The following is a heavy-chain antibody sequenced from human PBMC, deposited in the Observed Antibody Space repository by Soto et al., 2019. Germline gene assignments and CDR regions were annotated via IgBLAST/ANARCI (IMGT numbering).Heavy chain of an antibody. V-gene: IGHV3-7*05. CDR2: IKQDGYEK. CDR1: GFTFASHW. CDR3: ARLYDELRSVFCDY. Sequence: EVQLVESGGGMVRPGGSLRLSCAGSGFTFASHWMSWVRQAPGKGLEWVATIKQDGYEKSYVDSVKGRFTISRDNSKNSLYLQMNSLRPEDTAVYFCARLYDELRSVFCDYWGQGTLVTVSS. J-gene: IGHJ4*02. D-gene: IGHD2-8*01.